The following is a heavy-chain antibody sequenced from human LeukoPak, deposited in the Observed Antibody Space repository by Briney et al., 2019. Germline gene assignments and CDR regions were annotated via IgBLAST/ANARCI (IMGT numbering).Heavy chain of an antibody. CDR2: IYYSGST. CDR1: GGSISSYY. Sequence: SETLSLTCTVPGGSISSYYWSWIRQPPGKGLEWIGYIYYSGSTNYNPSLKSRVTISVDTSKNQFSLKLSSVTAADTAVYYCARHGTAVWYFDYWGQGTLVTVSS. D-gene: IGHD1-1*01. J-gene: IGHJ4*02. V-gene: IGHV4-59*08. CDR3: ARHGTAVWYFDY.